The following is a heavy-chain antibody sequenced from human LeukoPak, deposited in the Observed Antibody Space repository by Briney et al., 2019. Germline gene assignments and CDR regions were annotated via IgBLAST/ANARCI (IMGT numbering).Heavy chain of an antibody. CDR2: IIPILGIA. CDR1: GGTFSSYA. CDR3: ASSYYYDSSGYSLYYFDY. D-gene: IGHD3-22*01. Sequence: SVKVSCKASGGTFSSYAISWVRQAPGQGLEWMGRIIPILGIANYAQKFQGRVTITADKSTSTAYMELSSLRSEDTAVYYCASSYYYDSSGYSLYYFDYWGQGTLVTVS. V-gene: IGHV1-69*04. J-gene: IGHJ4*02.